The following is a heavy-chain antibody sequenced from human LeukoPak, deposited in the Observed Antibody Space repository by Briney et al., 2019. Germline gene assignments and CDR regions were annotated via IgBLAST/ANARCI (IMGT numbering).Heavy chain of an antibody. D-gene: IGHD3-10*01. Sequence: QAGGSLRLSCAASGFTFSSFAMHWVRQAPGKGLDWVAAISHDGSNKYYADSVKGRFTISRDNSKNTLYLQMNSLSADDTAVYYCAKVAHYYGSGSYYEYYFDYWGQGALVTVSS. CDR3: AKVAHYYGSGSYYEYYFDY. CDR2: ISHDGSNK. J-gene: IGHJ4*02. CDR1: GFTFSSFA. V-gene: IGHV3-30-3*01.